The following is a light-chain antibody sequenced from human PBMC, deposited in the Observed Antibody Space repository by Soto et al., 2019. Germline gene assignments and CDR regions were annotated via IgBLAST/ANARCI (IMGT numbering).Light chain of an antibody. CDR3: QSYDSSLSGYV. CDR2: TDN. Sequence: QSVLTQPPSVSGAPGQRVTISCTGGSSNVGANYDVHWYQQFPGTAPKLLIYTDNRRPSGVPDRFSGSKSGTSASLAITGLQAEDEADYYCQSYDSSLSGYVFGTGTKLNVL. CDR1: SSNVGANYD. J-gene: IGLJ1*01. V-gene: IGLV1-40*01.